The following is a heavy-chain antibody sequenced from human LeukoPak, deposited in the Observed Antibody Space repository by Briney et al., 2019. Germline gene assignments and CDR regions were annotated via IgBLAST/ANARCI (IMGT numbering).Heavy chain of an antibody. Sequence: GGFLRLSCVASGFPFSSYWMHWVRQAPGKGLVWVSRINSDGSSTSYADSVKGRFTISRDNARNTLYLQMNSLRAEDTAVYYCARDLRESNYYDSSGYYYGGYYFDYWGQGTLVTVSS. V-gene: IGHV3-74*01. CDR3: ARDLRESNYYDSSGYYYGGYYFDY. CDR1: GFPFSSYW. CDR2: INSDGSST. D-gene: IGHD3-22*01. J-gene: IGHJ4*02.